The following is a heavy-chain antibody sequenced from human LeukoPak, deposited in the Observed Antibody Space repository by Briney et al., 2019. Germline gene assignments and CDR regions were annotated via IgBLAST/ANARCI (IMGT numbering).Heavy chain of an antibody. J-gene: IGHJ4*02. CDR2: ISSSGSTI. Sequence: GGSLRLSCAASGFTFSDYYMSWIRQAPGKGREWVSYISSSGSTIYYADSVKGRFTISRDNAKNSLYLQMNSLRAEDTAVYYCATWGYCSSTSCYSGPFDYWGQGTLVTVSS. D-gene: IGHD2-2*01. V-gene: IGHV3-11*04. CDR1: GFTFSDYY. CDR3: ATWGYCSSTSCYSGPFDY.